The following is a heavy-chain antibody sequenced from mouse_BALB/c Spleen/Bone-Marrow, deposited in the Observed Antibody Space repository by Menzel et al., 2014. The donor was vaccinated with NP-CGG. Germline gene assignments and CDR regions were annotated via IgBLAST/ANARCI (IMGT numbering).Heavy chain of an antibody. Sequence: EVMLVESGAELVKPGASVKLSCTASGFNIKDTYMHWVKQRPEQGLEWIGRIDPANGNTKYDPKFQGKATITADTSSNTAYLQLSSLTSEDTAVYYCARSTGGPDGFAYWAKGLWSLSLQ. J-gene: IGHJ3*01. CDR1: GFNIKDTY. V-gene: IGHV14-3*02. CDR3: ARSTGGPDGFAY. CDR2: IDPANGNT.